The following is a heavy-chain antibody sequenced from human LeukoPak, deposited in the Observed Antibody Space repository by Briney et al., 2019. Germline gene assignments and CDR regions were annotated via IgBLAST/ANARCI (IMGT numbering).Heavy chain of an antibody. J-gene: IGHJ4*02. CDR3: AREPERLLGY. D-gene: IGHD3-22*01. CDR1: GFTFSSYA. CDR2: IAYDGRNK. Sequence: GGSLRLSCAASGFTFSSYAMSWVRQAPGKGLEWVAVIAYDGRNKYYADSVKGRFTISRDNSKNTLYLQMNSLRAEDTAVYYCAREPERLLGYWGQGTLVTVSS. V-gene: IGHV3-30*04.